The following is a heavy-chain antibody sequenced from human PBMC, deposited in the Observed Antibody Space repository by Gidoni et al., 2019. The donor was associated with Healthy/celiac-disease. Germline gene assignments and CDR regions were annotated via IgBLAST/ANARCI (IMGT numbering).Heavy chain of an antibody. CDR1: GFTFSSYS. V-gene: IGHV3-23*01. CDR3: AKDQSTYYYDSSGDGY. Sequence: EVQLLESGGGLVQPGGSLRLSFAASGFTFSSYSVRWVRQAPGKGLEWGSAISGSGGSTYYADSVKGRFTISRDNSKNTLYLQMNSLRAEDTAVYYCAKDQSTYYYDSSGDGYWGQGTLVTVSS. CDR2: ISGSGGST. J-gene: IGHJ4*02. D-gene: IGHD3-22*01.